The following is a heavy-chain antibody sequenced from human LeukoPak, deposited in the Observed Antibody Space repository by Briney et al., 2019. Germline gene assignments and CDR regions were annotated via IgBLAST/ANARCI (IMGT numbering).Heavy chain of an antibody. Sequence: QPSETLSLTCTVSGGSISSGDYYWSWLRQSPGKGLEWIGYTHYRGNTYYNPSLKSRLTISLDTSKNQFSLKLSSVTAADAAVYYCARAFQYYGGNQLFDYWGQGILVTVSS. V-gene: IGHV4-30-4*01. CDR1: GGSISSGDYY. CDR2: THYRGNT. J-gene: IGHJ4*02. D-gene: IGHD4-23*01. CDR3: ARAFQYYGGNQLFDY.